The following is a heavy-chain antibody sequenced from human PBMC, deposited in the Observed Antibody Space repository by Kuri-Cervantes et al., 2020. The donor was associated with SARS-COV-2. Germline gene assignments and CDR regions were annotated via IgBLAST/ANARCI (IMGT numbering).Heavy chain of an antibody. V-gene: IGHV3-30*02. Sequence: GESLKISCAASGFTFSSYWMSWVRQAPGKGLEWVAFIRYDGSNKYYADSVKGRFTISRDNSKNTLYLQMNSLRAEDTAVYYCAKGIRRFLESLDYWGQGTLVTVSS. CDR3: AKGIRRFLESLDY. D-gene: IGHD3-3*01. J-gene: IGHJ4*02. CDR1: GFTFSSYW. CDR2: IRYDGSNK.